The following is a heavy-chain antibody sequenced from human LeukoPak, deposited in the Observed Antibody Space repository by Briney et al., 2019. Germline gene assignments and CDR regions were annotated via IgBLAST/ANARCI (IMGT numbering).Heavy chain of an antibody. V-gene: IGHV4-59*12. J-gene: IGHJ5*02. CDR1: GGSISSYY. CDR3: ARSFYYDFWSGYENWFDP. CDR2: IYYSGST. D-gene: IGHD3-3*01. Sequence: SETLSLTCTVSGGSISSYYWSWIRQPPGKGLEWIGYIYYSGSTNYNPSLKSRVTISVDTSKNQFSLKLSSVTAADTAVYYCARSFYYDFWSGYENWFDPWGQGTLVTVSS.